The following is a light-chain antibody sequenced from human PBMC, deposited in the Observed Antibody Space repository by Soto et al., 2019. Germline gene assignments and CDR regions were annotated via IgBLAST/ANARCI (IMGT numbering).Light chain of an antibody. CDR3: QHYNYAPFT. Sequence: DIVMTQSPATLSPSPGERVTISCRASQSIDNSLAWYQQKPGQAPRLLIYDASTWATGVPSRFSGSGSGTDFTLTISSLQPEDVAIYYCQHYNYAPFTFGQGTKVEIK. CDR1: QSIDNS. CDR2: DAS. V-gene: IGKV3-15*01. J-gene: IGKJ2*01.